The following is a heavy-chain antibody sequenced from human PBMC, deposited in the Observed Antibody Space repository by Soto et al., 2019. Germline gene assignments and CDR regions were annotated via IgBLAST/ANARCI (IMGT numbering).Heavy chain of an antibody. D-gene: IGHD3-3*01. CDR2: ISGSGGST. CDR3: AKVAYDFWSGYSEYRWFDP. J-gene: IGHJ5*02. Sequence: VGSLRLSCAASGFTFSSYAMSWVRQAPGKGLEWVSAISGSGGSTYYADSVKGRFTISRDNSKNTLYLQMNSLRAEDTAVYYCAKVAYDFWSGYSEYRWFDPWGQGTLVTVSS. V-gene: IGHV3-23*01. CDR1: GFTFSSYA.